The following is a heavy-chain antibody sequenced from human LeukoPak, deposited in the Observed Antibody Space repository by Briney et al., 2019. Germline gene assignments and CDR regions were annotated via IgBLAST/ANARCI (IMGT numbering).Heavy chain of an antibody. CDR3: ARGRGSHGMDV. J-gene: IGHJ6*02. CDR1: GGSISSGGYS. V-gene: IGHV4-30-2*01. CDR2: IYHSGST. Sequence: SETLSLTCAVSGGSISSGGYSWSWIRQPSGKGLEWIGYIYHSGSTYYNPSLKSRVTISVDRSKNQFSLKLSSVTAADTAVYYCARGRGSHGMDVWGQGTTVTVSS. D-gene: IGHD2-15*01.